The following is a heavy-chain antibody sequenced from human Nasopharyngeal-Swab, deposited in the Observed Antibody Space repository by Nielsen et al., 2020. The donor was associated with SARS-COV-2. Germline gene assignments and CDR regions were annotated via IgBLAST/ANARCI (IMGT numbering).Heavy chain of an antibody. J-gene: IGHJ6*02. Sequence: GESLKISCAASGFTFSSYSMNWVRQAPGKGLEWVSSISSSSSYIYYADSVKGRFTISRDNAKNSLYLQMNSLRAEGTAVYYCARDPPPYSSSWYSAYYYYGMDVWGQGTTVTVSS. CDR2: ISSSSSYI. D-gene: IGHD6-13*01. CDR3: ARDPPPYSSSWYSAYYYYGMDV. V-gene: IGHV3-21*01. CDR1: GFTFSSYS.